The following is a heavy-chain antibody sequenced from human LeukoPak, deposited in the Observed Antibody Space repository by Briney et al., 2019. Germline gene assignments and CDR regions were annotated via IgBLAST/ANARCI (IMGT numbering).Heavy chain of an antibody. V-gene: IGHV3-30*04. D-gene: IGHD3-10*02. Sequence: GGSLRLSCAASGFTFSSYAMHWVRQAPGKGLEWVAVISYDGSNKYYADSVEGRFTISRDNSKNTLYLQMNSLRAEDTAVYYCAELGITMIGGVWGKGTTVTISS. CDR2: ISYDGSNK. CDR1: GFTFSSYA. J-gene: IGHJ6*04. CDR3: AELGITMIGGV.